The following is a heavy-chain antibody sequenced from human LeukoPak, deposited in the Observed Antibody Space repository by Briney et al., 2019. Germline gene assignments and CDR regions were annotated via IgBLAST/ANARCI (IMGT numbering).Heavy chain of an antibody. D-gene: IGHD5-18*01. V-gene: IGHV3-7*01. CDR1: GFTFSSYW. Sequence: GGSLRLSCAASGFTFSSYWMSWVRQAPGKGLEWVANIKQDGSEKYYVDSVKGRFTISRDNAKNSLYLQMNSLRAEDTAVYYCARDNGYRYGPLYFDYWGQGTLVTVSS. CDR2: IKQDGSEK. J-gene: IGHJ4*02. CDR3: ARDNGYRYGPLYFDY.